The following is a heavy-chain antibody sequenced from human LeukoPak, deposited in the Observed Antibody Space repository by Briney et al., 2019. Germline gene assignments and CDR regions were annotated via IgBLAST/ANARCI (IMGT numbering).Heavy chain of an antibody. J-gene: IGHJ5*02. CDR1: GGSISSNY. CDR3: ARQSRVFGNYDFWSGYDNNWFDP. V-gene: IGHV4-59*08. CDR2: IYYSGST. Sequence: SETLSLTCTVSGGSISSNYWSWIRQPPGKGLEWIGYIYYSGSTNYNPSLKSRVTISVDTSKNQFSLKLSSVTAADTAVYYCARQSRVFGNYDFWSGYDNNWFDPWGQGTLVTVSS. D-gene: IGHD3-3*01.